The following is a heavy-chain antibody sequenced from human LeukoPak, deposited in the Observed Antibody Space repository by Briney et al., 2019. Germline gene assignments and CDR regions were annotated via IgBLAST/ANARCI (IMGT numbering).Heavy chain of an antibody. J-gene: IGHJ4*02. D-gene: IGHD6-25*01. CDR3: ARDLSAL. V-gene: IGHV3-30*03. CDR2: ISNDGSNK. CDR1: GFTFSSYG. Sequence: AGGSLRLSCAASGFTFSSYGMHWVRQAPGKGLEWVVVISNDGSNKYYADSVKGRFTISRDNSKNTLYLQMNSLRAEDTAVYYCARDLSALWGQGTLVTVSS.